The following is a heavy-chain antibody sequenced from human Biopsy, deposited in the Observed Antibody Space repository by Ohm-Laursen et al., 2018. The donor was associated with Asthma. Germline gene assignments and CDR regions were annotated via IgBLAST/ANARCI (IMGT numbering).Heavy chain of an antibody. CDR1: GFTFSDYS. D-gene: IGHD3-16*01. V-gene: IGHV3-11*01. CDR3: ARDIAFGGVHDF. J-gene: IGHJ4*02. Sequence: GSLRLSCAASGFTFSDYSMTWIRQAPGKGLEWISYTSSSGSSILYADSVKGRFTISRDNAKNSLHLQMNSLRAEDTAIYYCARDIAFGGVHDFWGQGTLVAVSS. CDR2: TSSSGSSI.